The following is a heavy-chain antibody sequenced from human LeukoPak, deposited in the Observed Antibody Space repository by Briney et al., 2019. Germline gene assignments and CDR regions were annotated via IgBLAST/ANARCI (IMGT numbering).Heavy chain of an antibody. J-gene: IGHJ4*02. V-gene: IGHV1-2*02. D-gene: IGHD3-10*01. CDR2: INPNSGGT. CDR1: GYTFTGYY. CDR3: ARGDPRIMVRGVPLGTYFDY. Sequence: GASVKVFCKASGYTFTGYYMHWVRQAPGQGLELMGWINPNSGGTNYAQKFQGRVTMTRDTSISTAYMELSRLTSDDTAVYYCARGDPRIMVRGVPLGTYFDYWGQGTLVTVSS.